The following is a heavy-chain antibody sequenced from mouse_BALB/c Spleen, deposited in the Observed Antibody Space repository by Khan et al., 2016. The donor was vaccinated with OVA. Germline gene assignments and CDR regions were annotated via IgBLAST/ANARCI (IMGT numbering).Heavy chain of an antibody. Sequence: EVQLQESGPDLVKPSQSLSLTCTVTGYSITSGYSWHWIRQFPENKLEWMGYIYHSGSINYNPSLKSRFSINRDTSKNLFFLQLNSVTTEDTATYYCARDGNYMDYWGQGTSVTVSS. J-gene: IGHJ4*01. CDR2: IYHSGSI. CDR3: ARDGNYMDY. V-gene: IGHV3-1*02. D-gene: IGHD2-1*01. CDR1: GYSITSGYS.